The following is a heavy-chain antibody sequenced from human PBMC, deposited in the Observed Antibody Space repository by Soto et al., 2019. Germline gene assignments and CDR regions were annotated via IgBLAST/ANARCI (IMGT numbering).Heavy chain of an antibody. V-gene: IGHV4-39*01. CDR1: GGSISSSSYY. CDR2: IYYSGST. J-gene: IGHJ4*02. D-gene: IGHD2-2*01. Sequence: QLQLQESGPGLVKPSETLSLTCTVSGGSISSSSYYWGWIRQPPGKGLEWIGSIYYSGSTYYNPSHKSRVTISVDTSKNQFSLKLSSVTAADTAVYYCASRYCSSTSCYFGYWGQGTLVTVSS. CDR3: ASRYCSSTSCYFGY.